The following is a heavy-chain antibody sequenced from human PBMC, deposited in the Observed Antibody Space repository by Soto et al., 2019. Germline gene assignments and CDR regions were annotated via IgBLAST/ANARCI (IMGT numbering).Heavy chain of an antibody. CDR2: INPNSGGT. CDR3: ARGGIAARRDYYYYGMDV. D-gene: IGHD6-6*01. Sequence: ASVKVSCKASGYTSTGYCMHWVRQAPGQGLEWMGWINPNSGGTNYAQKFQGRVTMTRDTSISTAYMELSRLRSDDTAVYYCARGGIAARRDYYYYGMDVWGQGTTVTVSS. V-gene: IGHV1-2*02. CDR1: GYTSTGYC. J-gene: IGHJ6*02.